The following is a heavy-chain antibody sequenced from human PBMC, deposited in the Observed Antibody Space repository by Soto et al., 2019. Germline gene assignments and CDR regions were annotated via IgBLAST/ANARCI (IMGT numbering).Heavy chain of an antibody. D-gene: IGHD4-17*01. CDR3: ATLPVTTSYYYYYGMDV. CDR1: GYTFTSYA. J-gene: IGHJ6*02. CDR2: INAGNGNT. Sequence: GASVKGSFKAFGYTFTSYAMHWGRPAPGQKFEWMGWINAGNGNTKYSQKFQGRVTITRDTSASTAYMELSSLRSEDTAVYYCATLPVTTSYYYYYGMDVWGQGTTVTVSS. V-gene: IGHV1-3*01.